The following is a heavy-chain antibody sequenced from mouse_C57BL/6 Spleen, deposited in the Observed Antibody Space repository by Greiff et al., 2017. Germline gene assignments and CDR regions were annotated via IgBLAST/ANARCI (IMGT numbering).Heavy chain of an antibody. J-gene: IGHJ3*01. D-gene: IGHD2-4*01. Sequence: VQLQQSGAELVKPGASVKISCKASGYAFSSYWMNWVKQRPGKGLEWIGQIYPGDGDTNYNGKFKGKATLTADKSSSTAYMQLSSLTSEDSAVYFCARSKGHYDTSRPGFAYWGQGTLVTVSA. V-gene: IGHV1-80*01. CDR3: ARSKGHYDTSRPGFAY. CDR1: GYAFSSYW. CDR2: IYPGDGDT.